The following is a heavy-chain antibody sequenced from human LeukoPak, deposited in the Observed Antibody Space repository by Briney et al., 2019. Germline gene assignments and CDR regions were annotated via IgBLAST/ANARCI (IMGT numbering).Heavy chain of an antibody. CDR2: MKQDGSEK. J-gene: IGHJ4*02. CDR3: ARDAATVTTYYYFDY. D-gene: IGHD4-17*01. Sequence: GGSLRLSCAASGFTFSSYWMSWVRQAPGKGLEWVANMKQDGSEKYYVDSVKGRFTISRDNAKNSLYLQMNSLRAEDTAVYYCARDAATVTTYYYFDYWGQGTLVTVSS. CDR1: GFTFSSYW. V-gene: IGHV3-7*01.